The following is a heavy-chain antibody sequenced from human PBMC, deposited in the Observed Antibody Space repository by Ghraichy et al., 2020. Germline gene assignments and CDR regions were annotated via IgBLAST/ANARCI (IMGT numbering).Heavy chain of an antibody. Sequence: GGSLRLSCAASGFTFSSYAMHWVRQAPGKGLEYVSAISSNGGSTYYANSVKGRFTISRDNSKNTLYLQMGSLRAEDMAVYYCAREVGAISYYYYGMDVWGQGTTVTVSS. CDR3: AREVGAISYYYYGMDV. D-gene: IGHD1-26*01. J-gene: IGHJ6*02. V-gene: IGHV3-64*01. CDR1: GFTFSSYA. CDR2: ISSNGGST.